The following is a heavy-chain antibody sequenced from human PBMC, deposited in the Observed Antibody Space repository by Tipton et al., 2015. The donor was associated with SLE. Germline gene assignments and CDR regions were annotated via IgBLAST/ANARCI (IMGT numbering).Heavy chain of an antibody. J-gene: IGHJ5*02. Sequence: TLSLTCTVSGGSISSHYWSWIRQPPGKGLEWIGYIYYSGSTNYNPSLKSRVTISVDTSKNQFSLKLSSVTAADTAMYYCARRGVVRSRWFDPWGQGTLVTVSS. CDR1: GGSISSHY. V-gene: IGHV4-59*11. CDR3: ARRGVVRSRWFDP. D-gene: IGHD6-6*01. CDR2: IYYSGST.